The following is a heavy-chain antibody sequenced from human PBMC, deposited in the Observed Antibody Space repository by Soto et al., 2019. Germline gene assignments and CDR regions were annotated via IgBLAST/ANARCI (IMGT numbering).Heavy chain of an antibody. V-gene: IGHV3-21*01. CDR3: ARDVFLYGSGSLDY. J-gene: IGHJ4*02. CDR2: ISSSSSYI. Sequence: GGSLRLSCAASGFTFSSYSMNWVRQAPGKGLEWVSSISSSSSYIYYADSVKGRFTISRDNAKNSLYLQMNSLRAEDTAVYYCARDVFLYGSGSLDYWGQGTLVTVSS. D-gene: IGHD3-10*01. CDR1: GFTFSSYS.